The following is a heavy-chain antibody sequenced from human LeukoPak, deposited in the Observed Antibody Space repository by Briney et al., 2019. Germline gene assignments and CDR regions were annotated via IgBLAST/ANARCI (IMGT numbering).Heavy chain of an antibody. CDR2: IYFSGGT. CDR3: ASLTTADAFDI. D-gene: IGHD3-22*01. CDR1: GDSISSSNCY. J-gene: IGHJ3*02. V-gene: IGHV4-39*07. Sequence: SETLSLTCTVSGDSISSSNCYWGWIRQPPGKGLEWIGSIYFSGGTYYNASLKSRVTISVDTSKNQFSLKVSSVTAADTAVYYCASLTTADAFDIWGQGTMVTVSS.